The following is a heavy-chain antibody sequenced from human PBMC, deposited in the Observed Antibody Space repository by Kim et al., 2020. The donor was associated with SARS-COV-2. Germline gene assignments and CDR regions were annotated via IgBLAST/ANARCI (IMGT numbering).Heavy chain of an antibody. D-gene: IGHD2-2*02. Sequence: GESLKISCKGSGYIFTNYWIGWVRKMPGKGLEWMGIIYPGDSDTRYSPSFQGQVTISADKSISTAYLQWSSLKASDTAIYYCARRKTYTTTLTGGNWFDPWGPGTLVTVSS. V-gene: IGHV5-51*01. CDR2: IYPGDSDT. CDR3: ARRKTYTTTLTGGNWFDP. J-gene: IGHJ5*02. CDR1: GYIFTNYW.